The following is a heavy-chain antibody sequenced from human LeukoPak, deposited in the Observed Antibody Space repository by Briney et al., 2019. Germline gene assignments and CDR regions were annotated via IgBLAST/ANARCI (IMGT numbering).Heavy chain of an antibody. J-gene: IGHJ4*02. CDR3: ARNGVVVAAITQLFDY. D-gene: IGHD2-15*01. V-gene: IGHV3-74*01. Sequence: PGGSLRLSCAASGFTFSSYWMHWVRQAPGKGLVWVSRINSDGSSTSYADSVKGRYTISRDNAKNTLYLQMNSLRAEDTAVYYCARNGVVVAAITQLFDYWGQGTLVTVSS. CDR1: GFTFSSYW. CDR2: INSDGSST.